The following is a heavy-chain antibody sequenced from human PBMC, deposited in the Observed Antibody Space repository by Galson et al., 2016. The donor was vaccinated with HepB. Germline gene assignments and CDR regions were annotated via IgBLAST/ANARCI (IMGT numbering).Heavy chain of an antibody. D-gene: IGHD5-12*01. J-gene: IGHJ5*02. V-gene: IGHV3-48*01. CDR1: GFTFSIYS. CDR2: ISSSSRTI. Sequence: SLRLSCAASGFTFSIYSMNWVRQAPGKGLEWISYISSSSRTIYYADSVQGRFTISRDNAKNSLYLQMNSLRAEDTAVDYCASDKSPRYSGYESPFNWFDPWGQGTLVTVSS. CDR3: ASDKSPRYSGYESPFNWFDP.